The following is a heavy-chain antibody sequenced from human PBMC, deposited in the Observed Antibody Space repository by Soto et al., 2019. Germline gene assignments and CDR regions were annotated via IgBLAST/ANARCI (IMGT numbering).Heavy chain of an antibody. V-gene: IGHV1-46*01. CDR2: INPSGGST. CDR3: ARDSGYCSSTSCADVRDYYYYYGMDV. D-gene: IGHD2-2*01. J-gene: IGHJ6*02. CDR1: GYTFTSYY. Sequence: ASVKVSCKASGYTFTSYYMHWVRQAPGQGLEWMGIINPSGGSTSYAQKFQGRVTMTRDTSTSTVYMELSSLRSEDTAVYYCARDSGYCSSTSCADVRDYYYYYGMDVWGQGTTVTVSS.